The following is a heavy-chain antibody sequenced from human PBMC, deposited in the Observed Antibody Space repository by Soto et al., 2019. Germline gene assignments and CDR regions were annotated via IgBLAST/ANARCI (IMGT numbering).Heavy chain of an antibody. J-gene: IGHJ4*02. D-gene: IGHD5-12*01. CDR1: GYTLTELS. CDR2: FDPEDGET. Sequence: ASVKVSCKVSGYTLTELSMHWVRQAPGKGLEWMGGFDPEDGETIYAQKFQGRVTMTEDTSTDTAYTELSSLRSEDTAVYYCATVSYSGYYYYFDYGGSEPWSPSP. CDR3: ATVSYSGYYYYFDY. V-gene: IGHV1-24*01.